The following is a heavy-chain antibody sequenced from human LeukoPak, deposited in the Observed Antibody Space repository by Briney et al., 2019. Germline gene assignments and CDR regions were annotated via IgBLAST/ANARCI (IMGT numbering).Heavy chain of an antibody. CDR3: ARDLKYSSSSGGLPDWFDP. Sequence: SETLSLTCTVSGGSISSSSYYWGWIRQPPGKGLEWIGSIYYCGSNYYNPSLKSRATISVDTSKNQFSLKLSSVTAADTAVYYCARDLKYSSSSGGLPDWFDPWGQGTLVTVSS. CDR2: IYYCGSN. V-gene: IGHV4-39*07. CDR1: GGSISSSSYY. D-gene: IGHD6-6*01. J-gene: IGHJ5*02.